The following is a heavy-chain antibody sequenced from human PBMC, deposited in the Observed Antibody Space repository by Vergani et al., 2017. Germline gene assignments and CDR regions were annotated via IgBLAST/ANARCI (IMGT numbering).Heavy chain of an antibody. J-gene: IGHJ4*02. CDR1: GYTFTSYY. CDR3: ARAIVGATTFDY. V-gene: IGHV1-46*03. D-gene: IGHD1-26*01. CDR2: INPSGGST. Sequence: QVQLVQSGAEVKKPGASVKVSCKASGYTFTSYYMHWVRQDPGQGLEWMGIINPSGGSTSYAQKFQGRVTMTRDTSTSTVYMELSSLRSEDTAVYYCARAIVGATTFDYWGQGTLVIVSS.